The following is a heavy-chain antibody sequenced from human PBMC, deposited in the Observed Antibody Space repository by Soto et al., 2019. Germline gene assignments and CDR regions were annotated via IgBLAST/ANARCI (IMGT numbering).Heavy chain of an antibody. D-gene: IGHD1-1*01. CDR2: ISACNGNT. J-gene: IGHJ6*02. Sequence: QVQLVQSGAEVKKPGASVKVSCKASGYTFTSYGISWVRQAPGQGLEWMGWISACNGNTNYAQKLQGRVTMTTDTSTSTAYMELRSLRSDDTAVYYCASSYDAGYYYYGMDVWGQGTTVTVSS. CDR1: GYTFTSYG. V-gene: IGHV1-18*01. CDR3: ASSYDAGYYYYGMDV.